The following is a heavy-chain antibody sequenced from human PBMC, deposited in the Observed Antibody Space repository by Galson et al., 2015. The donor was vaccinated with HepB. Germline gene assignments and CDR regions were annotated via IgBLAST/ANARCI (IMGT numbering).Heavy chain of an antibody. Sequence: SLRLSGAASGITFSHAWLSWVRQAPGKGLEWVGRIKSKTDGGTTDSGAPVKGRFTISKNDADVTLYLQMNSLNTEDTAIYYCSAGVGATDHDYWGQGTLVTVSS. CDR3: SAGVGATDHDY. V-gene: IGHV3-15*01. CDR1: GITFSHAW. CDR2: IKSKTDGGTT. J-gene: IGHJ4*02. D-gene: IGHD1-26*01.